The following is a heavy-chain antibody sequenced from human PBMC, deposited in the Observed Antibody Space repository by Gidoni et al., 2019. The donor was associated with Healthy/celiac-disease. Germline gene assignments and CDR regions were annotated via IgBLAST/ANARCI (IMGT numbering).Heavy chain of an antibody. V-gene: IGHV4-59*01. CDR1: GGSISSYS. CDR3: ARVKADYYDSSGYRDGGFDI. D-gene: IGHD3-22*01. J-gene: IGHJ3*02. CDR2: IYYSGST. Sequence: QVQLQESGPGLVKPSETLSLTCTVSGGSISSYSWSWIRQPPGKGLEWIGYIYYSGSTNYNPSLKSRVTISVDTSKNQFSLKLSSVTAADTAVYYCARVKADYYDSSGYRDGGFDIWGQGTMVTVSS.